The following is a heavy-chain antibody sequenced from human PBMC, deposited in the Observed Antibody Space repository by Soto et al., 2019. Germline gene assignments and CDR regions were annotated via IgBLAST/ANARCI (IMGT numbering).Heavy chain of an antibody. J-gene: IGHJ6*02. CDR3: ARDRQWLASFYYYYGMDV. V-gene: IGHV1-3*01. D-gene: IGHD6-19*01. CDR2: INAGNGNT. Sequence: ASVKVSCKASGYTFTSYAMHWVRQAPGQRLEWMGWINAGNGNTKYSQKFQGRVTITRDTSASTAYMELSSLRSEDTAVYYCARDRQWLASFYYYYGMDVRGQGTTVTVSS. CDR1: GYTFTSYA.